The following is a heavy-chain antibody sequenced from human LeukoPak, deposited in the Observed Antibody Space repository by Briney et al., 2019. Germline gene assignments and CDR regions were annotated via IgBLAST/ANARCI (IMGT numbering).Heavy chain of an antibody. Sequence: AAVKVSCKASGGTLSSFAISWVRQASGQGREWVGWISAYNGNTNYAQKLQGRVTMTTDTSTSTANMELRSVRSDDTAVYYCARPIIFHYGMDVWGQGTTVTVSS. J-gene: IGHJ6*02. CDR2: ISAYNGNT. CDR3: ARPIIFHYGMDV. D-gene: IGHD1-14*01. CDR1: GGTLSSFA. V-gene: IGHV1-18*01.